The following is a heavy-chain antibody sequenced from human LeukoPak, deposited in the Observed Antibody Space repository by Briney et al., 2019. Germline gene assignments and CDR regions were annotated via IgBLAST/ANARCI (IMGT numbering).Heavy chain of an antibody. J-gene: IGHJ4*02. CDR2: IRRKVYGGTT. D-gene: IGHD3-22*01. Sequence: PGGSLRLSCTASGFTFCYYAMSWLREARGKGLEWLGFIRRKVYGGTTEYAASVKGRFTISRDDSKTIAYLQMNSLKSEVTAVYYSTRVMIVVVAADYWGQGTLVTVSS. V-gene: IGHV3-49*03. CDR1: GFTFCYYA. CDR3: TRVMIVVVAADY.